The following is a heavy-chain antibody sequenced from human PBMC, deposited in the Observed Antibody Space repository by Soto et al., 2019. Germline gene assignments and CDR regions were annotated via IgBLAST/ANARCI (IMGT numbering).Heavy chain of an antibody. CDR1: GFTFSSYA. J-gene: IGHJ6*02. V-gene: IGHV3-23*01. D-gene: IGHD1-26*01. CDR2: ISGSGGST. Sequence: GGSLRLSCAASGFTFSSYAMSWVRQAPGKGLEWDSAISGSGGSTYYADSVKGRFTISRDNSKNTLYLQMNSLRAEDTAVYYCAKNSGSYYFNIGMDVWGQGTTVTVSS. CDR3: AKNSGSYYFNIGMDV.